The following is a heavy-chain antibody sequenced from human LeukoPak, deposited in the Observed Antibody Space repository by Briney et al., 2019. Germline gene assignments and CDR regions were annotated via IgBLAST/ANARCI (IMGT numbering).Heavy chain of an antibody. J-gene: IGHJ4*02. CDR2: INRDGGTT. Sequence: GGSLRLSCAASGFIFSNYWMHLVRQAPGKELVWVSGINRDGGTTSYADSVKGRFTVSRDNAKNTLFVEMSSLRAEDTAVYYCTRDWRSALDYWGQGSLVTVSS. CDR1: GFIFSNYW. V-gene: IGHV3-74*01. D-gene: IGHD6-6*01. CDR3: TRDWRSALDY.